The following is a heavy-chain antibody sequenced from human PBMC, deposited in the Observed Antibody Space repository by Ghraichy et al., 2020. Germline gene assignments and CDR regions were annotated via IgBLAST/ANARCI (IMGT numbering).Heavy chain of an antibody. CDR2: IRDSDS. Sequence: SETLSLTCAVSGAYVSSSFYHWSWIRQPPGKGLEWIGQIRDSDSKYNPSLRSRATISVDTSRYQFSLKLTSVTAADTAVYYCATYEVGGAGQGAWGQGTLVTVS. CDR1: GAYVSSSFYH. V-gene: IGHV4-61*01. J-gene: IGHJ4*02. D-gene: IGHD3-10*01. CDR3: ATYEVGGAGQGA.